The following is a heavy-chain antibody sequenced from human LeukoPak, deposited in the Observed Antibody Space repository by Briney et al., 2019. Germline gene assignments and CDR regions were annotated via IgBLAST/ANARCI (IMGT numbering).Heavy chain of an antibody. J-gene: IGHJ4*02. D-gene: IGHD3-22*01. V-gene: IGHV3-23*01. CDR1: GFTFSRYA. Sequence: GGSLRLSCAASGFTFSRYAMSWVRQSPGKGLEWVSAISGSGGNTYSANSVKGRCTISRDNSLQTLFLHVNSLSAEDTAVYYCARGMSATSGYLELEYWGQGALVTVST. CDR3: ARGMSATSGYLELEY. CDR2: ISGSGGNT.